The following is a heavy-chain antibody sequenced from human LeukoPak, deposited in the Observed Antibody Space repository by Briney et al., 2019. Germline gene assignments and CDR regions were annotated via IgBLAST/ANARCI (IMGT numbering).Heavy chain of an antibody. V-gene: IGHV4-34*01. Sequence: SETLSLTCAVYGGSFSGYYWSWIRQPPGKGLEWIGEINHSGSTNYNPSLKSRVTISVGTSKNQFSLKLSSVTAADTAVYYCARVGGETKDYYYYMDVWGKGTTVTVSS. CDR3: ARVGGETKDYYYYMDV. CDR2: INHSGST. J-gene: IGHJ6*03. CDR1: GGSFSGYY. D-gene: IGHD2-15*01.